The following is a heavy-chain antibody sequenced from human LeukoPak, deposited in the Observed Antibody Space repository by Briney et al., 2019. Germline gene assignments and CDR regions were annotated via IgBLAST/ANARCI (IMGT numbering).Heavy chain of an antibody. V-gene: IGHV3-23*01. CDR3: GKRSSGAYDM. Sequence: GGSLRLSCAASGFTFNTYDMSWVRQAPGKGLEWVSTITGSGGGTSYAASVRRRFTISRDNSNYTLYLQMNSTRAEDTAVYYGGKRSSGAYDMCGQGKMGTVSS. D-gene: IGHD5-12*01. CDR2: ITGSGGGT. J-gene: IGHJ3*02. CDR1: GFTFNTYD.